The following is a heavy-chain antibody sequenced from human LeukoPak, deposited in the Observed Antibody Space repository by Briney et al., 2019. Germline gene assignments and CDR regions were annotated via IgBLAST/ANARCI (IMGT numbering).Heavy chain of an antibody. CDR2: IHYDESNE. Sequence: PGGSLRLSCVASGFSFSYGMHWVRQAPGKGLEWLTFIHYDESNEYYADSAKGRFTISRDNSRNTLYLQMNSLRAEDTAVYFCAKAESSSSGYYYYMDVWGKGTTVTVSS. CDR1: GFSFSYG. V-gene: IGHV3-30*02. D-gene: IGHD6-6*01. J-gene: IGHJ6*03. CDR3: AKAESSSSGYYYYMDV.